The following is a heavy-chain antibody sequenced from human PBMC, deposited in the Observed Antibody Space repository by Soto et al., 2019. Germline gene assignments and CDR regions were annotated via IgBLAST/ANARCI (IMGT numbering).Heavy chain of an antibody. CDR2: IYYSGST. J-gene: IGHJ6*02. CDR1: GGSISSYY. D-gene: IGHD3-3*01. CDR3: ARAESYYDFWSGYYGMDV. Sequence: PSETLSLTCTVSGGSISSYYWSWIRQPPGKGLEWIGYIYYSGSTNYNPSLKSRVTISEDTSKNQFSLKLSSVTAADTAVYYCARAESYYDFWSGYYGMDVWGQGTTVTVSS. V-gene: IGHV4-59*01.